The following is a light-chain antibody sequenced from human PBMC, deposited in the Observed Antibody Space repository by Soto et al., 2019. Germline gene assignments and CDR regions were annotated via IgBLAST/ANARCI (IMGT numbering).Light chain of an antibody. J-gene: IGLJ1*01. V-gene: IGLV2-8*01. Sequence: QSALTQPPSASGSPGQSVTISCSRSSSDIGGYTYVSWYQHHPGKAPKLMIYEVSKRPSGVPDRFSGSKSGNTASLTVSGLQAEDEADYYCSSFADSNSYVFGTGTKLTVL. CDR1: SSDIGGYTY. CDR3: SSFADSNSYV. CDR2: EVS.